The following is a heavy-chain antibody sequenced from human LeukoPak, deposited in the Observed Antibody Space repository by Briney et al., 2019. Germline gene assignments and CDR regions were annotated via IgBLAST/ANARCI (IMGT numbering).Heavy chain of an antibody. Sequence: ALVKVSCKASGYTFTSYDINWVRQATGQGLEWMGWMNPNSGNTGYAQKFQGRVTMTRNTSISTAYMELSSLRSEDTAVYYCARSTRAYCSSTSCYVGYWGQGTLVTVSS. CDR1: GYTFTSYD. J-gene: IGHJ4*02. V-gene: IGHV1-8*01. D-gene: IGHD2-2*01. CDR2: MNPNSGNT. CDR3: ARSTRAYCSSTSCYVGY.